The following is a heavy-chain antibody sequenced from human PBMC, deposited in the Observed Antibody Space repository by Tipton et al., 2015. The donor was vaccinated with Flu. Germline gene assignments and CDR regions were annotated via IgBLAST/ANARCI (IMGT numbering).Heavy chain of an antibody. Sequence: QLVQSGAEVKNPGASVKVSCKTSGYTFAEHYINWVRQAPGQGPEWMGWISCYSGKTQYAQKLQGRVTMTTDTSTTTGYMELRSLTFDDTAVYYCVRGSDGAYGINWYLLFDYWGQGALVTVSS. V-gene: IGHV1-18*01. CDR1: GYTFAEHY. CDR3: VRGSDGAYGINWYLLFDY. CDR2: ISCYSGKT. D-gene: IGHD4-23*01. J-gene: IGHJ4*02.